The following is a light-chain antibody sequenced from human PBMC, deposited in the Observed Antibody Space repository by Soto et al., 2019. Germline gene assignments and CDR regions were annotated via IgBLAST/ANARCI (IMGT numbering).Light chain of an antibody. Sequence: DVVLTQSPLSSPVTLGQPASISCRSSQSLVYSDGNTYLSWLHQRPGQPPRLLIYKVSNRLSGVPDRLSGSETGTDFTLKISRVEAEDVGVYYCMQLSHVPFTFGQGTKLEMK. CDR2: KVS. CDR3: MQLSHVPFT. J-gene: IGKJ2*01. V-gene: IGKV2-24*01. CDR1: QSLVYSDGNTY.